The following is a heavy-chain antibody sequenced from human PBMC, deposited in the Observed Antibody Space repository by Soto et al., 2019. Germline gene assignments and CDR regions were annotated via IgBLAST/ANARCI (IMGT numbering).Heavy chain of an antibody. J-gene: IGHJ6*02. V-gene: IGHV1-3*01. CDR1: GYTFTSYA. Sequence: ASVKVSCKASGYTFTSYAMHWVRQAPGQRLEWMGWINAGNGNTKYSQKFQGRVTITRDTSASTAYMELSSLRSEDTAVYYCARAIRTYSSSWYWDYSYGMDVWGQGTTVTVSS. CDR2: INAGNGNT. CDR3: ARAIRTYSSSWYWDYSYGMDV. D-gene: IGHD6-13*01.